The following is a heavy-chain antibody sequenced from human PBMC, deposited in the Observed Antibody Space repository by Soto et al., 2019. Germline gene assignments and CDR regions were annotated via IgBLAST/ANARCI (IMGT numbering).Heavy chain of an antibody. CDR3: VTYYYGSGSSY. J-gene: IGHJ4*02. V-gene: IGHV4-61*01. D-gene: IGHD3-10*01. Sequence: TSETLSLTCTVSGGSVSSGSYYWSWIRQPPGKGLEWIGYIYYSGSTNYNPSLKSRVTISVDTSKNQFSLKLSSVTAADTAVYYCVTYYYGSGSSYWGQGTLVTVPS. CDR2: IYYSGST. CDR1: GGSVSSGSYY.